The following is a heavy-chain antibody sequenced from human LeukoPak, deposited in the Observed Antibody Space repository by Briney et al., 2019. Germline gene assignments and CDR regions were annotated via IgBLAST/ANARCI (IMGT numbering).Heavy chain of an antibody. D-gene: IGHD2-8*01. CDR3: ATNGYYCMDV. CDR1: GGSISSSTNW. V-gene: IGHV4-4*02. J-gene: IGHJ6*03. Sequence: SETLSLTCAVSGGSISSSTNWWSWVRQPPGKGLEWIGEIYHSGGTNYNPSLKSRITISVDKSQNQFSLNVNSLTAADTAVYYCATNGYYCMDVWGKGTTVTVSS. CDR2: IYHSGGT.